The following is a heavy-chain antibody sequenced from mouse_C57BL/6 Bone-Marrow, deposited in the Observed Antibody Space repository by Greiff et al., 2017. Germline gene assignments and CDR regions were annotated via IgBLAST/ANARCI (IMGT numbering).Heavy chain of an antibody. CDR3: ARGVYYGSSYGWYFDV. CDR1: GFTFSSYA. Sequence: EVKVVESGGGLVKPGGSLKLSCAASGFTFSSYAMSWVRQTPEKRLEWVATISDGGSYTYYPDNVQGRFTISRDNAKNNLYLQMSHLKSEDTAMYYCARGVYYGSSYGWYFDVWGTGTTVTVSA. V-gene: IGHV5-4*03. CDR2: ISDGGSYT. D-gene: IGHD1-1*01. J-gene: IGHJ1*03.